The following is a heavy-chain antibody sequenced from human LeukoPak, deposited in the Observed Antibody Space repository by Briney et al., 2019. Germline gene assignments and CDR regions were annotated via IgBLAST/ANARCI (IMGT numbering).Heavy chain of an antibody. CDR3: ARVIAAAGKYYYYYYMDV. CDR1: GGSISSYY. Sequence: SETLSLTCTVSGGSISSYYWSWIRQPPGKGLEWIGDIYYSGSTNYNPSLKSRVTISVDTSKNQFSLKLSSVTAADTAVYYCARVIAAAGKYYYYYYMDVWGKGTTVTISS. V-gene: IGHV4-59*01. J-gene: IGHJ6*03. CDR2: IYYSGST. D-gene: IGHD6-13*01.